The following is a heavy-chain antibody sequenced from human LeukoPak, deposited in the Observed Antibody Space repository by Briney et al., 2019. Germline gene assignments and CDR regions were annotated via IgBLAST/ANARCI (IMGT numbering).Heavy chain of an antibody. Sequence: SVKLSCKASRGTISSYAITRVRQAPGQGLEWMGRIIPIFGTANYAQKFQGRVTITADIVSSTAYMEVNSLTSDDTAVYFCAKQGAARHDYYVDVWGNGTTVTVSS. CDR3: AKQGAARHDYYVDV. J-gene: IGHJ6*03. V-gene: IGHV1-69*06. CDR1: RGTISSYA. D-gene: IGHD5-18*01. CDR2: IIPIFGTA.